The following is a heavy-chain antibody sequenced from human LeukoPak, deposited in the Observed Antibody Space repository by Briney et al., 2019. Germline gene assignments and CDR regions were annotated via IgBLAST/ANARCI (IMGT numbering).Heavy chain of an antibody. J-gene: IGHJ6*03. CDR1: GGSISSSTYS. D-gene: IGHD6-13*01. CDR3: ASGYSSSIYYYYYMDV. V-gene: IGHV4-39*07. CDR2: MYYSGST. Sequence: SETLSLTCTVSGGSISSSTYSWGWIRQPPGNGLEWIGSMYYSGSTYYNPSLKSRVTISVDTSKNQFSLKLSSVTAADTAVYYCASGYSSSIYYYYYMDVWGKGTTVTISS.